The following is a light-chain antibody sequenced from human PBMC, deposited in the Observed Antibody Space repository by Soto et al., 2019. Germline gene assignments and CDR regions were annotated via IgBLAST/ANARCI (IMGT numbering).Light chain of an antibody. CDR2: AAY. V-gene: IGKV1-8*01. Sequence: AIRLTQAPSARATSTGGRIKSTFLASQGISSYLAWYQQKPGKAPKLLIYAAYTLQSGVPSRFSGSGSGTDFTITIRCLQSEDFENYYCKEYYSYQITFGKGTQLEIK. CDR3: KEYYSYQIT. CDR1: QGISSY. J-gene: IGKJ5*01.